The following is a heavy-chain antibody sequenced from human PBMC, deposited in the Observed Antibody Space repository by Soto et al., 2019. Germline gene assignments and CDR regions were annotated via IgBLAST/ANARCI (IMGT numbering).Heavy chain of an antibody. J-gene: IGHJ4*02. CDR2: IIPIFGTA. D-gene: IGHD2-2*01. CDR3: ARVSCSSTSCYHFDY. V-gene: IGHV1-69*13. CDR1: GGTFSSYA. Sequence: SVKVSCKASGGTFSSYAISWVRQAPGQGLEWMGGIIPIFGTANYAQKFQGRVTITADESTSTAYMELSSLRSEDTAGYYCARVSCSSTSCYHFDYWGPGTPLPVST.